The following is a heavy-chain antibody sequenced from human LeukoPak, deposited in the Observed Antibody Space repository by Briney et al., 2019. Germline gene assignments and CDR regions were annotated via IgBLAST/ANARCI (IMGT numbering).Heavy chain of an antibody. D-gene: IGHD3-10*01. Sequence: PSETLSLTCTVSGGSISSGGYYWSWIRQPPGKGLEWIGYIYHSGSTYYNPSLKSRVTISVDRSKNQFSLKLSSVTAADTAVYYCASQPTLLWFGELLFDYWGQGTLVTVSS. CDR3: ASQPTLLWFGELLFDY. J-gene: IGHJ4*02. CDR2: IYHSGST. V-gene: IGHV4-30-2*01. CDR1: GGSISSGGYY.